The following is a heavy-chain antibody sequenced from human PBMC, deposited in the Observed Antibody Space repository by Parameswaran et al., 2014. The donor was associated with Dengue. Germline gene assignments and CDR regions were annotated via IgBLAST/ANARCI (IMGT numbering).Heavy chain of an antibody. V-gene: IGHV1-46*01. Sequence: WVRQAPGQGLEWMGIINPSGGSTSYAQKFQGRVTMTRDTSTSTVYMELSSLRSEDTAVYYCARVARSTSYYYYGMDVWGQGTTVTVSS. CDR3: ARVARSTSYYYYGMDV. D-gene: IGHD2-2*01. J-gene: IGHJ6*02. CDR2: INPSGGST.